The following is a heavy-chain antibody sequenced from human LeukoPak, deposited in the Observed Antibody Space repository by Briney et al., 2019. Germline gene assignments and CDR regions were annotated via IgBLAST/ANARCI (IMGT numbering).Heavy chain of an antibody. Sequence: GGSLRLSCAASGLAFSAYRMHWVRQAPRKGLVWVSRISTDGYTTDYADFVQGRFTASRDNTKNTWSLEMNSLRAEDTAVYYCVVGGSPGYWGQGTLVTVSS. CDR3: VVGGSPGY. D-gene: IGHD2-15*01. V-gene: IGHV3-74*01. CDR1: GLAFSAYR. J-gene: IGHJ4*02. CDR2: ISTDGYTT.